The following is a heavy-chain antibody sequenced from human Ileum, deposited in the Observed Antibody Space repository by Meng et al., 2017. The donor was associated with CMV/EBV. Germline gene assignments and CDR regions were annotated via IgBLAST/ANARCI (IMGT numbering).Heavy chain of an antibody. V-gene: IGHV1-18*04. Sequence: QVHLVTSWVEVKNSGASVKFSCKASGYTFSSYSFSWVRQAPGQGLEWMGWISAYNGDIKYAQKFRDRVTMTTDTSTSTAYMDLRGLRSDDTAVYYCARDHASSSQLLDYWGQGTLVTVSS. CDR2: ISAYNGDI. CDR3: ARDHASSSQLLDY. CDR1: GYTFSSYS. D-gene: IGHD6-6*01. J-gene: IGHJ4*02.